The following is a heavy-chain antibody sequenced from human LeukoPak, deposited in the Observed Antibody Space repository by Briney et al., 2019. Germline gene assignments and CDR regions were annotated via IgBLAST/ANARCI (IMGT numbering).Heavy chain of an antibody. Sequence: GGSLRLSCAASAITFSNSWMNWVRQAPGEGLEWVATIKPDGSEKWYVNSVKGRFTISRDNAKNSLYLQMDSLRVDDTAVYYCARRIAAAGYPYYFDYWGQGTLVTVSS. V-gene: IGHV3-7*01. D-gene: IGHD6-13*01. CDR1: AITFSNSW. CDR2: IKPDGSEK. J-gene: IGHJ4*02. CDR3: ARRIAAAGYPYYFDY.